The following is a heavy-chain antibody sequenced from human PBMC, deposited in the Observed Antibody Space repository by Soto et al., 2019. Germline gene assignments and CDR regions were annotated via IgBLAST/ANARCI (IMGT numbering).Heavy chain of an antibody. J-gene: IGHJ3*02. CDR3: ATYYYGSGSYYHAFVI. D-gene: IGHD3-10*01. V-gene: IGHV1-46*01. CDR1: GYTFTSYY. CDR2: INPSGGST. Sequence: QVQLVQSGAEVKKPGASVKVSCKASGYTFTSYYMHWVRQAPGQGLEWMGIINPSGGSTSYAQKFQGRVTMTRDTSTSTVYMELSSLRSEDTAVYYCATYYYGSGSYYHAFVIWGQGTMVTVSS.